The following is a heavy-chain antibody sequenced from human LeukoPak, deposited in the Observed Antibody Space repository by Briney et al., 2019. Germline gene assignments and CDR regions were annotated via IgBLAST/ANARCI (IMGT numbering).Heavy chain of an antibody. Sequence: SGTLSLTCAVSGGSISSGGYSWSWIRQPPGKGLEWIGYIYHSGSTYYNPSLKSRVTISVDRSKNQFSLKLSSVTAADTAVYYCARVVAAAAFWFDPWGQGTLVTVSS. CDR1: GGSISSGGYS. V-gene: IGHV4-30-2*01. J-gene: IGHJ5*02. CDR2: IYHSGST. D-gene: IGHD6-13*01. CDR3: ARVVAAAAFWFDP.